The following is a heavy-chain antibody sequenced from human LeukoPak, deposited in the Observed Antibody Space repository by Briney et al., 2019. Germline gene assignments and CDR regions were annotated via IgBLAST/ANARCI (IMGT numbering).Heavy chain of an antibody. Sequence: PSETLSLTCGVYNGSLSIYNWSWVPEPPGEGLEWMGQINHIRNAKYNPSLASRGALSVETTKNRFYLRLTSVTAADTAVYYCARMWFYSGWFSFDYWGQGRPVTVSS. D-gene: IGHD6-19*01. CDR1: NGSLSIYN. CDR2: INHIRNA. J-gene: IGHJ4*02. V-gene: IGHV4-34*01. CDR3: ARMWFYSGWFSFDY.